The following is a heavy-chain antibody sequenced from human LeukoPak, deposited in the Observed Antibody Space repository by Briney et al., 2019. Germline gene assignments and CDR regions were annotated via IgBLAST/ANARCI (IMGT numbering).Heavy chain of an antibody. J-gene: IGHJ2*01. CDR2: INHSGST. D-gene: IGHD3-22*01. V-gene: IGHV4-34*01. CDR1: GGSFSGYY. Sequence: SETLSLTCAVYGGSFSGYYWSWIRQPPGKGLEWIGEINHSGSTNYNPSLKSRVTISVDTSKNQFSLKLSSVTAADTAVYYCARVVGRNYYDSSGYYYVGKRGGTHKRTQFDLWGRGTLVTVSS. CDR3: ARVVGRNYYDSSGYYYVGKRGGTHKRTQFDL.